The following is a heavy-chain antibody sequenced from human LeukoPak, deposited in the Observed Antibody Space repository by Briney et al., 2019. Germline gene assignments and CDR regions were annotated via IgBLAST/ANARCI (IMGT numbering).Heavy chain of an antibody. CDR2: IVLGSGNT. CDR1: GFTFSNSA. V-gene: IGHV1-58*02. Sequence: SVKVSCKASGFTFSNSAMQWVRQARGQRLEWIGWIVLGSGNTKYAQKLRQRVTITRDMSTSTVYMGLSSLRSEDTAVYYCAADNQQITVWGQGTLVTVSS. D-gene: IGHD5-24*01. CDR3: AADNQQITV. J-gene: IGHJ4*02.